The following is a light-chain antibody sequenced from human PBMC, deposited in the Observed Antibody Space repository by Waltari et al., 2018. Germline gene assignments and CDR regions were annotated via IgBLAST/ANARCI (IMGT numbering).Light chain of an antibody. V-gene: IGKV3-20*01. Sequence: EIVLTQSPGTLSLSPGEGATLSCRTSQTIRTTYLAWYQQKPGQAPTLLIYGTVSRATGIPDRFTGSGSGTDLSLTISSLEPEDFATYYCQQYDISPLTFGGGTKVEIK. CDR2: GTV. CDR3: QQYDISPLT. CDR1: QTIRTTY. J-gene: IGKJ4*01.